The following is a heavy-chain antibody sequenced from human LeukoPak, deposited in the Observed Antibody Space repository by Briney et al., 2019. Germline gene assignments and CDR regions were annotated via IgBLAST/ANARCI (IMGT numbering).Heavy chain of an antibody. J-gene: IGHJ5*02. CDR2: ISAYNGNT. V-gene: IGHV1-18*04. Sequence: ASVKVSCKASGYTFTSYGISWVRQAPGQGLEWMGWISAYNGNTNYAQKLQGRVTITTDTSTSTAYMELRSLRSDDTAVYYCARDIVVVVAARGCWFDPWGQGTLVTVSS. CDR3: ARDIVVVVAARGCWFDP. CDR1: GYTFTSYG. D-gene: IGHD2-15*01.